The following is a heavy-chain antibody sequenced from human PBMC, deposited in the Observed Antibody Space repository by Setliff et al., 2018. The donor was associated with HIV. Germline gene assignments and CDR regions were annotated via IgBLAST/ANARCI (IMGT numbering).Heavy chain of an antibody. CDR2: IVPIFGTP. V-gene: IGHV1-69*13. J-gene: IGHJ6*02. CDR3: ARDSRDIVVVIAPEPEPYYYYGMDV. CDR1: GDNFNSHS. D-gene: IGHD2-15*01. Sequence: SVKVSCKTSGDNFNSHSISWVRQAPGQGLEWMGGIVPIFGTPNYAQKFKGRLTITADESTSTVYMELSSLRSEDTAVYFCARDSRDIVVVIAPEPEPYYYYGMDVWGEGTTVTVS.